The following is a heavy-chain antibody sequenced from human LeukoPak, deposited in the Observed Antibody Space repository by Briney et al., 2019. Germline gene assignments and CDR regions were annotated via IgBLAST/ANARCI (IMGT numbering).Heavy chain of an antibody. CDR1: GYTFTSYG. CDR3: ARDRPLGWELLKDWFDP. J-gene: IGHJ5*02. CDR2: ISAYNGKT. V-gene: IGHV1-18*01. Sequence: ASVKVSCKASGYTFTSYGISWVRQAPGQGLEWMGWISAYNGKTNYAQKLQGRVTMTTDTSTSTAYMKLRSLRSDHTAVYYCARDRPLGWELLKDWFDPWGEGTLVTVSS. D-gene: IGHD1-26*01.